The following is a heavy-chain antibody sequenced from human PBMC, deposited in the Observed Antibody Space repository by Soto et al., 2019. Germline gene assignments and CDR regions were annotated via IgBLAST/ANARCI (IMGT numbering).Heavy chain of an antibody. Sequence: QVQLVQSGAEVMKPGSSVKVSCKASGGTISIYAVNWVRQAPGQGLEWVGGSIPIFGTTNYAQKFQGRVTITADESTSTAYLELSSLRSEDTAVYYCARVKGPRLLNYFDYWGQGTLVTVSS. CDR2: SIPIFGTT. J-gene: IGHJ4*02. V-gene: IGHV1-69*01. CDR3: ARVKGPRLLNYFDY. CDR1: GGTISIYA.